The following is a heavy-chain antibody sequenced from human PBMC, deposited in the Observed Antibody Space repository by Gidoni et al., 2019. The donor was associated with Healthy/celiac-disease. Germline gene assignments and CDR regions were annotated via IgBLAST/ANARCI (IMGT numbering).Heavy chain of an antibody. J-gene: IGHJ6*03. Sequence: EVQLLESGGGLVQPGGSLGLSCASSGFTFSSYAMSWVRQAPGKGLEWVSAISGSGGSTYYADSVKGRFTISRDNSKNTLYLQMNSLRAEDTAVYYCAKSDVLHYYYYMDVWGKGTTVTVSS. CDR1: GFTFSSYA. CDR3: AKSDVLHYYYYMDV. V-gene: IGHV3-23*01. CDR2: ISGSGGST. D-gene: IGHD2-8*02.